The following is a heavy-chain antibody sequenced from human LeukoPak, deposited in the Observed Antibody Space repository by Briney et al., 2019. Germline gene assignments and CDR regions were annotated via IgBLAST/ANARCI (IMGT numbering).Heavy chain of an antibody. D-gene: IGHD3-16*02. V-gene: IGHV1-24*01. CDR3: ATRRYVWGSYRWDFDY. CDR2: FDPEDGET. Sequence: ASVKVSCKVSGYTLTELSMHWVRQAPGKGLECMGGFDPEDGETIYAQKFQGRVTMTEDTSTDTAYMELSSLRSEDTAVYYCATRRYVWGSYRWDFDYWGQGTLVTVSS. J-gene: IGHJ4*02. CDR1: GYTLTELS.